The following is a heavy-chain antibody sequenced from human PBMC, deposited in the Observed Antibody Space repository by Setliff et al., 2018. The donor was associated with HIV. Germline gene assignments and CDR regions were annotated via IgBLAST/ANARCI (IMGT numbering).Heavy chain of an antibody. J-gene: IGHJ3*02. D-gene: IGHD1-26*01. Sequence: SETLSLTCAVYGGSFSGYYWSWIRQPAGKGLEWIGRIYTSGSTNYNHSLKSRVTISVDTSKNQFSLKLNSVTAADTAVYYCARGANAFDIWGQGTVVTVSS. CDR3: ARGANAFDI. CDR1: GGSFSGYY. CDR2: IYTSGST. V-gene: IGHV4-59*10.